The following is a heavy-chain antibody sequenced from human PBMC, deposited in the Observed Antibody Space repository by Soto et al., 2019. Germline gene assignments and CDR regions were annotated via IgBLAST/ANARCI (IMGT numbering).Heavy chain of an antibody. J-gene: IGHJ6*03. CDR1: GGTFSSYT. CDR2: IIPILGIA. D-gene: IGHD6-13*01. Sequence: GASVKVSCKASGGTFSSYTISWVRQAPGQGLEWMGRIIPILGIANYAQKFQGRVTITADKSTSTAYMELSSLRSDDTAVYYCARVEGGIAAAGADYYYMDVWGKGTTVTVSS. CDR3: ARVEGGIAAAGADYYYMDV. V-gene: IGHV1-69*02.